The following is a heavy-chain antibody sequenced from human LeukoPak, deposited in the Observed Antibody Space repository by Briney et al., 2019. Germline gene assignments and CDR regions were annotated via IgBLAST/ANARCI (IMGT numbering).Heavy chain of an antibody. J-gene: IGHJ1*01. Sequence: PSETLSLTCTVSGGSISSSSYYWGWIRQPPGKGLEWIGSIYYSGSTYYNPSLKSRVTISVDTSKNQFSLKLSSVTAADTAVYYCARGGGSGYFQHWGQGTLVTVSS. CDR3: ARGGGSGYFQH. D-gene: IGHD3-22*01. CDR1: GGSISSSSYY. V-gene: IGHV4-39*07. CDR2: IYYSGST.